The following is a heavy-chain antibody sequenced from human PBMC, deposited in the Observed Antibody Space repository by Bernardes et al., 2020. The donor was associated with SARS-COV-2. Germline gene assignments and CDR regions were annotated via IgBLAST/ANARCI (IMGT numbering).Heavy chain of an antibody. V-gene: IGHV3-23*01. J-gene: IGHJ3*01. CDR1: GFSFSTYA. Sequence: GGSLRLSCAASGFSFSTYAMNWVRQAPGKGLEWVGAISGSGLTAHYADSVEGRIAISRDNTENMVYLQINSLRVEDTALYYCVKADDSRGGVGRAFDFWGQGTKVTVSS. D-gene: IGHD4-4*01. CDR3: VKADDSRGGVGRAFDF. CDR2: ISGSGLTA.